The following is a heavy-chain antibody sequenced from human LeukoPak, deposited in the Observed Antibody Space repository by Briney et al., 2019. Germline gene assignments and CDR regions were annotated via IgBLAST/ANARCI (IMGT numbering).Heavy chain of an antibody. V-gene: IGHV4-39*07. D-gene: IGHD2-15*01. Sequence: SETLSLTCTVSGGSISSSSYYWGWIRQPPGKGLEWIGSIYYSGSTYYNPSLKSRVTISVDTSKNQFSLKLSSVTAADTAVYYCAKRADVVAVVAAVDYWGQGTLVIVSS. CDR2: IYYSGST. CDR3: AKRADVVAVVAAVDY. J-gene: IGHJ4*02. CDR1: GGSISSSSYY.